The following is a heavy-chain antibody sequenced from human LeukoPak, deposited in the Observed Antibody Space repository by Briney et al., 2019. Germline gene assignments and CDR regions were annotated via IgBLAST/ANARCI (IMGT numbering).Heavy chain of an antibody. J-gene: IGHJ6*03. V-gene: IGHV1-69*01. D-gene: IGHD2-2*01. Sequence: ASVKVSCKASGGTFSSYAISWVRQAPGQGLEWMGGIIPIFGTANYAQKFQGRVTITADESTSTAYMELSSLRSEDTAVYYCARDSVVPAARFVIYYYYYMDVWGKGTTVTVSS. CDR2: IIPIFGTA. CDR3: ARDSVVPAARFVIYYYYYMDV. CDR1: GGTFSSYA.